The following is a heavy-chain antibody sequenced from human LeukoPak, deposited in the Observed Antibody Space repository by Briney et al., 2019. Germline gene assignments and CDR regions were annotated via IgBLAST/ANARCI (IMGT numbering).Heavy chain of an antibody. CDR3: ARETNDFWSGRRIDY. J-gene: IGHJ4*02. D-gene: IGHD3-3*01. CDR2: IKQDGSEK. V-gene: IGHV3-7*01. CDR1: GFSFSSYW. Sequence: GGSLRLSCAGSGFSFSSYWMTWVRQAPGKGLEWVANIKQDGSEKYYADSVKGRFTISRDNAKNSLYLQMNSLRAEDTAVYYCARETNDFWSGRRIDYWGQGTLVTVS.